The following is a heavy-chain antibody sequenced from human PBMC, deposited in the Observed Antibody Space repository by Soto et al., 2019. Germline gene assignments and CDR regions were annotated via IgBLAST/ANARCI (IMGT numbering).Heavy chain of an antibody. D-gene: IGHD3-22*01. CDR2: ISYDGGTK. J-gene: IGHJ3*02. CDR1: GFTFSSYA. Sequence: GGSLRLSCTASGFTFSSYAMHWVRQAPGKGLEWVAVISYDGGTKYYGDSVKGRITISRDNSKNTLYLRMNSLRAEDTAVYYCAKDLGGYYDRSDYHFSYGFDIWGQGPTVTVSS. CDR3: AKDLGGYYDRSDYHFSYGFDI. V-gene: IGHV3-30*18.